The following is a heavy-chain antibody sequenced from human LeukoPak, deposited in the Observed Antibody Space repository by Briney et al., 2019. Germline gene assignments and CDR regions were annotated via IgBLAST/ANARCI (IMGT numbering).Heavy chain of an antibody. D-gene: IGHD2-15*01. Sequence: GGSLRLSCAASGFTFTNYAMSWVRQAPGMGLEWVSGISGSDSGTYYADSVKGRFTISRDNSRNTLYLQINSLRAEDTAVYYCARLYCSGGSCYPVDYWGQGTLVTVSS. CDR3: ARLYCSGGSCYPVDY. V-gene: IGHV3-23*01. CDR2: ISGSDSGT. J-gene: IGHJ4*02. CDR1: GFTFTNYA.